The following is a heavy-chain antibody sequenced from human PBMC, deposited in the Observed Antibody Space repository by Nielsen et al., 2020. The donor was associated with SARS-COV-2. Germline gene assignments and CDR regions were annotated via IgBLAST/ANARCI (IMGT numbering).Heavy chain of an antibody. CDR2: IYYSGST. CDR1: GGSISSYY. J-gene: IGHJ5*02. CDR3: ARLAVAGWFDP. V-gene: IGHV4-59*08. D-gene: IGHD6-19*01. Sequence: SETLSLTCTVSGGSISSYYWSWIRQPPGKGLEWIGYIYYSGSTNYNPSLKSRVTISVDTSKNQFSLKLSSVTAADTAVYYCARLAVAGWFDPWGQGTLVTVSS.